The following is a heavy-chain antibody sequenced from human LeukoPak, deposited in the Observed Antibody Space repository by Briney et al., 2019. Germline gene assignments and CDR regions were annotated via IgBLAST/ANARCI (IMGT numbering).Heavy chain of an antibody. J-gene: IGHJ6*02. CDR3: ATYCGGDCPPDYYYYGMDV. CDR2: ISAYNGNT. CDR1: GYTFTSYG. V-gene: IGHV1-18*01. Sequence: ASVKVSCKASGYTFTSYGISWVRQAPGQGLEWMGWISAYNGNTNYAQKLQGRVTMTTDTSTSTAYMELRSLRSDDTAVYYCATYCGGDCPPDYYYYGMDVWGQGTTVTVSS. D-gene: IGHD2-21*02.